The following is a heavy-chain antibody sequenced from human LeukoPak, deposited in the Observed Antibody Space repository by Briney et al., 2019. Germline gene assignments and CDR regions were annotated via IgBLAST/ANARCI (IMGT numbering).Heavy chain of an antibody. CDR3: ARGQWELSFDY. V-gene: IGHV3-21*01. Sequence: GGSLRLSCAASGFTFDDYGMNWVRQAPGKGLEWVSSISSSSSYIYYADSVKGRFTISRDNAKNSLYLQMNSLRAEDTAVYYCARGQWELSFDYWGQGTLVTVSS. CDR2: ISSSSSYI. J-gene: IGHJ4*02. CDR1: GFTFDDYG. D-gene: IGHD1-26*01.